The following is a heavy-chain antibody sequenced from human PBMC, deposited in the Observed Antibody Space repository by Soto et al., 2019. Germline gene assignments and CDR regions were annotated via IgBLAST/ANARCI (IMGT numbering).Heavy chain of an antibody. Sequence: QVQLVQSGVEVKKPGASVKVSCKASGYTFTSHAFSWVRQAPGQGLEWMGWISAYNGNTKNAQKFHGRVAMTTDTSTSTAYMGLRSLRSDDTAVYYCARFLGVVVGDYWGQGPLVTVSS. J-gene: IGHJ4*02. D-gene: IGHD2-15*01. CDR3: ARFLGVVVGDY. CDR1: GYTFTSHA. CDR2: ISAYNGNT. V-gene: IGHV1-18*01.